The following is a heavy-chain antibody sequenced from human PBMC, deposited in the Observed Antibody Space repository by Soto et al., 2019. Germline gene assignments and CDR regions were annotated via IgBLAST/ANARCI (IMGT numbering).Heavy chain of an antibody. Sequence: SETLSLTCTVSGGSISSGGYYWSWIRQHPGKGLEWIGYLYYSGSTYYNPSLKSRVTISVDTSKNQFSLKLSAVTAADTAVYYCARVTSELWFGDPFDYWGQGTLVTVSS. CDR2: LYYSGST. V-gene: IGHV4-31*03. D-gene: IGHD3-10*01. J-gene: IGHJ4*02. CDR1: GGSISSGGYY. CDR3: ARVTSELWFGDPFDY.